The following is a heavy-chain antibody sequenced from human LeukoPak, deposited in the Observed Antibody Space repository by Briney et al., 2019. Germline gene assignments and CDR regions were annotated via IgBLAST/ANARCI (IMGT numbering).Heavy chain of an antibody. D-gene: IGHD3-10*01. J-gene: IGHJ5*02. CDR2: INHSGNA. V-gene: IGHV4-34*08. CDR1: GFTFRSYC. Sequence: GSLRLSSAASGFTFRSYCMSWLRKPPGKGLEWIGGINHSGNAKYNPSLKSRVTISIDTSKNQFSLKLSSVTAADTAIYYCANKRGLRGSGWFDPWGQGALVTVSS. CDR3: ANKRGLRGSGWFDP.